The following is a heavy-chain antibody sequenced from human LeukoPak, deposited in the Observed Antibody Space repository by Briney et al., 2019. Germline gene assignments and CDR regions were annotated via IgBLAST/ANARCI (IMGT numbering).Heavy chain of an antibody. D-gene: IGHD4-17*01. V-gene: IGHV3-30*18. CDR1: GFTLSSYG. CDR2: ISYDGSNK. Sequence: PGGSLRLSCAASGFTLSSYGMHWVGQAPGRGLEWVAVISYDGSNKYYADSVKGRFTISRDNSKNTLYLQMNSLRAEDTAVYYCAKDSGDYGTPGDYWGQGTLVTVSS. CDR3: AKDSGDYGTPGDY. J-gene: IGHJ4*02.